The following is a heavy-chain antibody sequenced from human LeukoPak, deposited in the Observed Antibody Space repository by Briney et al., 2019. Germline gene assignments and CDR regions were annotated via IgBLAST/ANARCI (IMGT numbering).Heavy chain of an antibody. CDR1: GFTFSSYW. Sequence: GGSLRLSCAASGFTFSSYWMNWVRQAPGKGLECVANIKEDGSEKYYVASVKGRFTISRDNAKNSLYLQMNSLRAEDTAVYYCARDPSSMVRGVLQVWGQGTLVTVSS. CDR2: IKEDGSEK. V-gene: IGHV3-7*01. CDR3: ARDPSSMVRGVLQV. J-gene: IGHJ4*02. D-gene: IGHD3-10*01.